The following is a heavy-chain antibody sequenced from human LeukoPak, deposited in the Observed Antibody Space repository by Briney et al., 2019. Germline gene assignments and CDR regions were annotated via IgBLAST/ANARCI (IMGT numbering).Heavy chain of an antibody. Sequence: PGGSLRLSCAASGFTFSTYAMSWVRQAPGKGLEWVSGLSASGGNTYYADPVKGRFTISRDNSNNTLCLQMHSLSAEDTAVYYCTTERPYFDSWGQGTLVTVSS. J-gene: IGHJ4*02. V-gene: IGHV3-23*01. CDR3: TTERPYFDS. CDR1: GFTFSTYA. CDR2: LSASGGNT.